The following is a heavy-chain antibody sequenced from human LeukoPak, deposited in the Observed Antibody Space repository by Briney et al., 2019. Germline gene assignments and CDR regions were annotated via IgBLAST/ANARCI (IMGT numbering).Heavy chain of an antibody. Sequence: PGGSLRLSCAASGFTFSSYSMNWVRQAPGKGLEWVSSISSSSSYIYYADSVKGRFTISRDNAKNSLYLQMNSLRAEDTAVYYCASPSAAAIPSGDYWGQGTLVTVSS. D-gene: IGHD2-2*02. CDR1: GFTFSSYS. V-gene: IGHV3-21*01. CDR3: ASPSAAAIPSGDY. CDR2: ISSSSSYI. J-gene: IGHJ4*02.